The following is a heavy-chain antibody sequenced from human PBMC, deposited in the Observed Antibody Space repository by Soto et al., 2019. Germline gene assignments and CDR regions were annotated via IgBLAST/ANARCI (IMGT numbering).Heavy chain of an antibody. Sequence: PGGSLRLSCAASGFTFSSYAMSWVRQAPGKGLEWVSAISGSGGSKYYADSVKGRFTISRDNSKNTLYLQMNSLRAEDTAVYYCAKIPTADYGSGSYYSWFDPWGQGTLVTVSS. CDR2: ISGSGGSK. CDR3: AKIPTADYGSGSYYSWFDP. J-gene: IGHJ5*02. CDR1: GFTFSSYA. D-gene: IGHD3-10*01. V-gene: IGHV3-23*01.